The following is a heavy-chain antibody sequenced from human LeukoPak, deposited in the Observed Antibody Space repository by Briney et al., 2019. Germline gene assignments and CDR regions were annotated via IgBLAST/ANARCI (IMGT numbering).Heavy chain of an antibody. V-gene: IGHV4-59*11. J-gene: IGHJ4*02. D-gene: IGHD3-22*01. CDR3: ARDADGYLDY. CDR2: IYQSGNT. CDR1: GGSIRTHY. Sequence: PSETLSLTCTVSGGSIRTHYWGWIRQPPGKGLEWIAYIYQSGNTNYNPSLKSRVTMSVDTPKNQFFLKLSSVTAADTAVYYCARDADGYLDYWGQGTLVTVSS.